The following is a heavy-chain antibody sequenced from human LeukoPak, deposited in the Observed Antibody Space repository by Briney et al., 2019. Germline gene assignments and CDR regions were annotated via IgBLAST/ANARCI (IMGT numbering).Heavy chain of an antibody. CDR3: ARHGAGAAGHWTFDY. V-gene: IGHV5-10-1*01. CDR2: LDPSNSYS. D-gene: IGHD6-13*01. J-gene: IGHJ4*02. CDR1: GYSFTNSW. Sequence: GESLRISCQGSGYSFTNSWISWVRQTPGEGLWCVGRLDPSNSYSNSTPTFQGHVTISVDKSISTAYLQWSSLKASDTAMYYWARHGAGAAGHWTFDYWGQGTLVTASS.